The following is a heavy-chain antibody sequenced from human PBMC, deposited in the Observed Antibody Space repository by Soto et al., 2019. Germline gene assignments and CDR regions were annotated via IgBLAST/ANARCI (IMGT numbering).Heavy chain of an antibody. D-gene: IGHD3-3*01. CDR2: IYPGDSDT. V-gene: IGHV5-51*01. CDR3: ARRDYDFWSGWAFDI. CDR1: GYSFTSYW. J-gene: IGHJ3*02. Sequence: PGESLKISCKVSGYSFTSYWIGWVRQMPGKGLEWMGIIYPGDSDTRYSPSFQGQVTISADKSIRTAYLQWSSLKASDTAMYYCARRDYDFWSGWAFDIWGQGTMVTVSS.